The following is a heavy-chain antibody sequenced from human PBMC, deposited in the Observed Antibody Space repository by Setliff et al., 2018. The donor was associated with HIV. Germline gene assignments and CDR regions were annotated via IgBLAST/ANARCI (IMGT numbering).Heavy chain of an antibody. CDR3: AREARYQDRYYYYMDV. CDR1: GYTFTSYG. J-gene: IGHJ6*03. V-gene: IGHV1-46*03. Sequence: ASVKVSCKASGYTFTSYGISWVRQAPGQGLEWMGWINPSGGSTTYAQKFQGRVTMTRDTSASTVYMELSSLRSEDTAVYYCAREARYQDRYYYYMDVWGKGTTVTVSS. D-gene: IGHD1-20*01. CDR2: INPSGGST.